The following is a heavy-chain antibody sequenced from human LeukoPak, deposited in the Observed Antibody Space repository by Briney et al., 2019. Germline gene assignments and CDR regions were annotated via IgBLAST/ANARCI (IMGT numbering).Heavy chain of an antibody. J-gene: IGHJ4*02. CDR3: ARDRTYYDYVWGSYRFFPSHFDY. V-gene: IGHV7-4-1*02. CDR2: INTNTGNP. D-gene: IGHD3-16*02. CDR1: GYTFTSYA. Sequence: ASVKVSCKASGYTFTSYAMNWVRQAPGQGLEWMGWINTNTGNPTYAQGFTGRFVFSLDTSVSTAYLQISSLKAEDTAVYYCARDRTYYDYVWGSYRFFPSHFDYWGQGTLVTVSS.